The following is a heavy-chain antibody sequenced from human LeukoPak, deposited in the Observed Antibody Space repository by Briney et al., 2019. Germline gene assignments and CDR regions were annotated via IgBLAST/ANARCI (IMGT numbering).Heavy chain of an antibody. D-gene: IGHD3-9*01. CDR2: ISSSGSTI. V-gene: IGHV3-11*01. Sequence: GGSLRLSCAASGFTFSDYYMSWIRQAPGKGLEWVSYISSSGSTIYYADSVKGRFTISRDNAKNSLYLQMNSLRAEDTAVYYCARDTYDILTGYQPPDAFDIWGQGTMVTVSS. CDR3: ARDTYDILTGYQPPDAFDI. CDR1: GFTFSDYY. J-gene: IGHJ3*02.